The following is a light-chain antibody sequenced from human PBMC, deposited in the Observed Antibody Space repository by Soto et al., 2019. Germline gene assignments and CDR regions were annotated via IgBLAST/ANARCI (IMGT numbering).Light chain of an antibody. CDR2: DAS. CDR1: QSISSW. Sequence: DIQMTQSPSTLSASVGDRVTITCRANQSISSWLAWYQQKPGKAPKVLIYDASSLESGVPSRFSGSGFGTEFTLTISSLQPEDFATYYCQQYNSYSWTFGQGTKVDIK. CDR3: QQYNSYSWT. V-gene: IGKV1-5*01. J-gene: IGKJ1*01.